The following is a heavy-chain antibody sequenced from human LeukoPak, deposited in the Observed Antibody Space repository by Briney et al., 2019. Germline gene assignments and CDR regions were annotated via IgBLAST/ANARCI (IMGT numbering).Heavy chain of an antibody. CDR2: INPNSGGT. V-gene: IGHV1-2*02. J-gene: IGHJ4*02. Sequence: ASVKVSCKASGYTFTDYYRHWVRQAPGQGLEWMGWINPNSGGTNYAQKFQGRVTMTRDTSISTAYMELSRLRSDDTAVYYCARSPYYYGSGLGDYWGQGTLVTVSS. D-gene: IGHD3-10*01. CDR1: GYTFTDYY. CDR3: ARSPYYYGSGLGDY.